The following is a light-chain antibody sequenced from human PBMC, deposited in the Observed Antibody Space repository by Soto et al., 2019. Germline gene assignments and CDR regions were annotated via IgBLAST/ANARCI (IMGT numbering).Light chain of an antibody. J-gene: IGKJ4*01. CDR3: QQYNSWPLT. CDR1: QSVSSSY. V-gene: IGKV3-20*01. CDR2: GAS. Sequence: EIVLTQSPGTLSLSPGERATLSCRASQSVSSSYLAWYQQKPGQAPRLLIYGASSRATGIPDRFSGSGSGTDFTLTISSLQSEDFATYYCQQYNSWPLTFGGGTKVDIK.